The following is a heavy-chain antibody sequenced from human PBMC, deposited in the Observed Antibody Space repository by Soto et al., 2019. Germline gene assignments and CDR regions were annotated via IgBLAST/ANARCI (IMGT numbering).Heavy chain of an antibody. J-gene: IGHJ6*03. CDR3: TRDTTTVTKPDYMDV. CDR2: IRSKAYGGTT. D-gene: IGHD4-4*01. V-gene: IGHV3-49*03. CDR1: GFTFGDYA. Sequence: PGGSLRLSCTASGFTFGDYAMSWFRQAPGKGLEWVGFIRSKAYGGTTEYAASVKGRFTISRDDSKSIAYPQMNSLKTEDTAVYYCTRDTTTVTKPDYMDVWGKGTTVTVSS.